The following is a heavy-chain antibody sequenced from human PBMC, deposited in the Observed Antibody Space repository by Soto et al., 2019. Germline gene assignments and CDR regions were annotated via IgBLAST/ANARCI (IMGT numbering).Heavy chain of an antibody. V-gene: IGHV4-59*01. CDR3: ARGPDIVVGLAAMPGYYYYMDV. J-gene: IGHJ6*03. CDR1: GGSISSYY. CDR2: IYYSGST. Sequence: SETLSLTCTVSGGSISSYYWSWIRQPPGKGLEWIGYIYYSGSTNYNPSLKSRVTISVDTSKNQFSLKLSSVTAADTAVYYCARGPDIVVGLAAMPGYYYYMDVWGKGTTVTVYS. D-gene: IGHD2-2*01.